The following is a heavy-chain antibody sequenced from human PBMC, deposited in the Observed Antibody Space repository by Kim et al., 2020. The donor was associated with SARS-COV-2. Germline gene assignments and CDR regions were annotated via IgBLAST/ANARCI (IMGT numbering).Heavy chain of an antibody. J-gene: IGHJ4*02. CDR3: EASDY. CDR2: ISDGGVRT. V-gene: IGHV3-23*01. Sequence: GGSLRLSCEASGFTFGRYAMSWARQAPGKGLEWVSTISDGGVRTHYADSVKGRFTISRDNSKSTLFLHMNSLRAEATAVYYCEASDYWGQGSLVTVSS. CDR1: GFTFGRYA.